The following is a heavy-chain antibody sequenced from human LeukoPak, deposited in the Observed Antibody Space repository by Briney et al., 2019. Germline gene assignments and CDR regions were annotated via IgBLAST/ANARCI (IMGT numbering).Heavy chain of an antibody. J-gene: IGHJ4*02. CDR2: MLSSESI. CDR3: ARDTHSRSLGY. V-gene: IGHV4-4*07. Sequence: PSETLSLTCTVSDASISTYYWSWIRQPAGKGLEWIGRMLSSESIYYNPSLKSRVTMSLDTSRNQFSLILSSVTAADTAVYYCARDTHSRSLGYWGQGTLVTVSS. CDR1: DASISTYY. D-gene: IGHD6-6*01.